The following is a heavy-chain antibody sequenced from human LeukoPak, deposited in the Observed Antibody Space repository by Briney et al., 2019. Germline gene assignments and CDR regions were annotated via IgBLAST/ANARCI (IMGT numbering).Heavy chain of an antibody. J-gene: IGHJ4*02. CDR3: ARSIAAAYPDY. CDR1: GFTFSSYW. Sequence: GGSLRLSCAASGFTFSSYWMHWVRQAPGKGLVWVSRINSDGSSTSYADSVKGRFTISRDNAKNTLYLQMNSLRAEDTAVYYCARSIAAAYPDYWGQGTLVIVSS. D-gene: IGHD6-13*01. V-gene: IGHV3-74*01. CDR2: INSDGSST.